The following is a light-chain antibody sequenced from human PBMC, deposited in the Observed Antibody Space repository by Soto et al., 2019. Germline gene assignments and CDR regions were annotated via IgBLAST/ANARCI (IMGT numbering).Light chain of an antibody. V-gene: IGKV1-5*02. J-gene: IGKJ1*01. CDR2: GAF. CDR3: QQYYSYST. Sequence: DTQMTQSPSTVSASVGDRVTIISRASQSISTQLAWYQQKPGKAPKLLISGAFSLESGVPSRFSGSGSGTEFALTISSLQPDDFATYYCQQYYSYSTFGQGIRVDI. CDR1: QSISTQ.